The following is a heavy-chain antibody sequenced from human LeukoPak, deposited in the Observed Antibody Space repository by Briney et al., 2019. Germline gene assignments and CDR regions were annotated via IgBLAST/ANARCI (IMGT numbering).Heavy chain of an antibody. Sequence: GGSLRLSCSASGFTFSSYSMNWVRQAPGKGLEWVSSISSSSSYIYYADSVKGRFTISRDNAKNSLYLQMNSLRAEDTAVYYCASAGSDGYYYDSSGYYNMNYWGQGTLVTVSS. CDR2: ISSSSSYI. CDR1: GFTFSSYS. V-gene: IGHV3-21*01. D-gene: IGHD3-22*01. CDR3: ASAGSDGYYYDSSGYYNMNY. J-gene: IGHJ4*02.